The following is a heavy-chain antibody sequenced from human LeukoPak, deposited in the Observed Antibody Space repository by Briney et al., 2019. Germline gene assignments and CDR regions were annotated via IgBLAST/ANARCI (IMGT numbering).Heavy chain of an antibody. CDR1: GFTFSSYW. CDR2: INSDGSST. CDR3: ARVGRWLQIS. D-gene: IGHD5-24*01. Sequence: PGGSLRLSCAASGFTFSSYWMHWVRQAPGKGLVWVSHINSDGSSTSYADSVKGRFTISRDNAKNTLYLQMNSLRAEDTAVYYCARVGRWLQISWGQGTLVTVSS. V-gene: IGHV3-74*01. J-gene: IGHJ5*02.